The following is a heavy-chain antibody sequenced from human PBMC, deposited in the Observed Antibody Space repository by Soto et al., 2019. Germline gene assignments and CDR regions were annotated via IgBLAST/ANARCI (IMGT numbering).Heavy chain of an antibody. CDR1: GYTFTGYY. CDR2: INPNSGGT. J-gene: IGHJ6*02. Sequence: ASVKVSSKASGYTFTGYYMHWVRQAPGQGLEWMGWINPNSGGTNYAQKFQGWVTMTRDTSISTAYMELSRLRSDDTAVYYCARGVGGYDFFYYYGMDVWGQGTTVTVSS. CDR3: ARGVGGYDFFYYYGMDV. D-gene: IGHD5-12*01. V-gene: IGHV1-2*04.